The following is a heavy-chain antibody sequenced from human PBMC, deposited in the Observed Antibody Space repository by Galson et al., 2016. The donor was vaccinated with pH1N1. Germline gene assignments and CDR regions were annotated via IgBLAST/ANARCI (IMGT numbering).Heavy chain of an antibody. CDR3: AHREVMITNAFDF. V-gene: IGHV2-5*02. D-gene: IGHD3-16*01. J-gene: IGHJ3*01. CDR2: IYWDDDK. CDR1: GFSISSSGMG. Sequence: PALVKPTQTLTLTCTFSGFSISSSGMGVGWIRQPPGKALEWLAVIYWDDDKRYSPSLKGRLTITKDTSKNHVVLTMTNMDPMDTATYYCAHREVMITNAFDFWGQGTMFTVSS.